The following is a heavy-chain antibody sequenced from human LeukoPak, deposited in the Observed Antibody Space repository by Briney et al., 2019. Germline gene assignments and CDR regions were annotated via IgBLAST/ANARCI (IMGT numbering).Heavy chain of an antibody. V-gene: IGHV6-1*01. J-gene: IGHJ3*02. CDR2: TYYRSKWYN. CDR1: GDSVSSNSAA. Sequence: SQTLSLTCAISGDSVSSNSAAWNWIRQSPSRGLEWLGRTYYRSKWYNDYAVSVKSRITINPDTSKNQFSLQLNSVTAADTAVYYCARVGYSYGCLAFDIWGQGTMVTVSS. CDR3: ARVGYSYGCLAFDI. D-gene: IGHD5-18*01.